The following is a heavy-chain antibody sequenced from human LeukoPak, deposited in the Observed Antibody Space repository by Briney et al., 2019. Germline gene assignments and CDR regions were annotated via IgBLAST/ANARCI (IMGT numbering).Heavy chain of an antibody. CDR2: ISSSSAYI. J-gene: IGHJ1*01. D-gene: IGHD6-13*01. CDR3: ARGPRNSSSYQYFQH. CDR1: GFTFSTYS. V-gene: IGHV3-21*01. Sequence: PGGSLRLSCAASGFTFSTYSMNWVRQAPGRGLDCVSSISSSSAYIYCADSEKGRFTISRDNAKNSLYLQMNSLRVEDTAVYYCARGPRNSSSYQYFQHWGQGTLVTVSS.